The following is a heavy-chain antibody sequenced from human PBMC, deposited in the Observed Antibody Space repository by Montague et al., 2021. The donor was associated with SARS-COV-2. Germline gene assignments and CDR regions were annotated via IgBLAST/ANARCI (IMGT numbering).Heavy chain of an antibody. D-gene: IGHD3-10*01. CDR2: IYYSGST. V-gene: IGHV4-59*01. CDR3: AREGILWFGDLAPYYYGMDV. J-gene: IGHJ6*02. CDR1: GGSISSCY. Sequence: SETLSLTCTVSGGSISSCYWSWIRQPPGKGLEWIGYIYYSGSTNYNPSPKSRVTISVDTSKNQFSLKLSSVTAADTAVYYCAREGILWFGDLAPYYYGMDVWGRGTTVTVSS.